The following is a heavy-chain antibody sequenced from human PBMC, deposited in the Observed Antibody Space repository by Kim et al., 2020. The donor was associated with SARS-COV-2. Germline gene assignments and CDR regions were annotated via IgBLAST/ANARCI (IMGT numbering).Heavy chain of an antibody. V-gene: IGHV3-49*04. CDR3: TRDFSIVATIAAGGAEYYFDY. Sequence: GGSLRLSCTASGFTFGDYAMSWVRQAPGKGLEWVGFIRSKAYGGTTEYAASVKGRFTISRDDSKSIAYLQMNSLKTEDTAVYYCTRDFSIVATIAAGGAEYYFDYWGQGTLVTVSS. J-gene: IGHJ4*02. D-gene: IGHD5-12*01. CDR2: IRSKAYGGTT. CDR1: GFTFGDYA.